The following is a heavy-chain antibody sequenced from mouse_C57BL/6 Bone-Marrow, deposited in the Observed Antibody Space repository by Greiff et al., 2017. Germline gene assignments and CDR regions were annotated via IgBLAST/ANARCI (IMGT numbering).Heavy chain of an antibody. Sequence: DVKLVESGGGLVQPGGSLSLSCAASGFTFTDYYMSWVRQPPGKALEWLGFIRNKANGYTTEYSASVKGRFTISRDNSQSILYLQMNALRAEDSATYYCARSYRDYAFDYWGQGTTLTVSS. J-gene: IGHJ2*01. V-gene: IGHV7-3*01. CDR2: IRNKANGYTT. CDR3: ARSYRDYAFDY. D-gene: IGHD2-4*01. CDR1: GFTFTDYY.